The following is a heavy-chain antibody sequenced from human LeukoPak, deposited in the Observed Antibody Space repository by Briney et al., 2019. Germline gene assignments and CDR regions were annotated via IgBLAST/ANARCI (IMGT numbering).Heavy chain of an antibody. Sequence: SVKVSCKASGGTFSSYTISWVRQAPGQGLEWMGRIIPILGIANYAQKFQGRVTITADKFTSTAYMELSSLRSEDTAVYYCEIIAAPGRGGRLDHWGQGPLVPVSS. CDR2: IIPILGIA. V-gene: IGHV1-69*02. D-gene: IGHD6-13*01. CDR3: EIIAAPGRGGRLDH. J-gene: IGHJ1*01. CDR1: GGTFSSYT.